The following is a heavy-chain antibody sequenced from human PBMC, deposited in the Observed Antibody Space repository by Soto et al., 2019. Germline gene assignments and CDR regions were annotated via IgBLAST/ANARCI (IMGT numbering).Heavy chain of an antibody. CDR3: AKEEGYGYGYDYYNWCDP. Sequence: EVQLLESGGGLVQPGGSLRLSCAASGFTCSSYAMSWVRQAPGKGLEWVSAISGSGGSTYYADSVKGRFTISRDNSKNPLELPMNSLSAEDTAVYYCAKEEGYGYGYDYYNWCDPWGQGTLVTVSS. V-gene: IGHV3-23*01. D-gene: IGHD5-18*01. J-gene: IGHJ5*02. CDR2: ISGSGGST. CDR1: GFTCSSYA.